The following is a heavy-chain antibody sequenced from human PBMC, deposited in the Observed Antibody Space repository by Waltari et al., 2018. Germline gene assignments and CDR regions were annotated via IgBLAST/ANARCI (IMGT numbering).Heavy chain of an antibody. CDR3: ARPRSGYYYDAFDI. CDR2: IYYSGST. J-gene: IGHJ3*02. V-gene: IGHV4-39*01. CDR1: GGSISSSSYY. D-gene: IGHD3-22*01. Sequence: QLQLQESGPGLVKPSETLSLTCTVSGGSISSSSYYWGWIRQPPGKGLEWIGSIYYSGSTYSNPSLKSRVTISLDTSKNQFSLKLSSVTAADTAVYYCARPRSGYYYDAFDIWGQGTMVSVSS.